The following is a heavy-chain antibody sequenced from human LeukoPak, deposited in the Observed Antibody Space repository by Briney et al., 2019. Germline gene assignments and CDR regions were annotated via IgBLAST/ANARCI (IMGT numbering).Heavy chain of an antibody. J-gene: IGHJ6*03. CDR2: IYYSGST. Sequence: SETLSLTCTVSGGSISSYYWSWVRQPPGKGLEWIGYIYYSGSTNYNPSLKSRVTISVDTSKNQFSLKLSSVTAADTAVYYCARGSLVRGINYYMDVWGKGTTVTVSS. CDR1: GGSISSYY. D-gene: IGHD3-10*01. V-gene: IGHV4-59*01. CDR3: ARGSLVRGINYYMDV.